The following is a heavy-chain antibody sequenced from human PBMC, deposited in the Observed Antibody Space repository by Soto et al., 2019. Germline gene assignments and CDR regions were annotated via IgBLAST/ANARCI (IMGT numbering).Heavy chain of an antibody. J-gene: IGHJ4*02. CDR2: IYYSGST. V-gene: IGHV4-30-4*01. D-gene: IGHD3-10*01. Sequence: QVQLQESGPGLVKPSQTLSLTCTVSGGSISSGDYYWSWIRQPPGKGLEWIGYIYYSGSTYYNPSLKXRXTXSXHTSKNQFSLKLSSVTAADTAVYYCASRKSSPYFDYWGQGTLVTVSS. CDR1: GGSISSGDYY. CDR3: ASRKSSPYFDY.